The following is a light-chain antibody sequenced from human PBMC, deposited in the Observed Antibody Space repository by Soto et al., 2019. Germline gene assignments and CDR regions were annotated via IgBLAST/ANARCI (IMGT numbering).Light chain of an antibody. Sequence: DIVMTQSPDSLAVSLVERATISCKSSQSVFSSSSSANHLAWFQHKPGQPPKLLISWASTRASGVPDRFSGSGSGTDYTLTISRLQAEDVAVYYCHQYYRTPWTLGQGTKVDIK. V-gene: IGKV4-1*01. CDR3: HQYYRTPWT. CDR2: WAS. J-gene: IGKJ1*01. CDR1: QSVFSSSSSANH.